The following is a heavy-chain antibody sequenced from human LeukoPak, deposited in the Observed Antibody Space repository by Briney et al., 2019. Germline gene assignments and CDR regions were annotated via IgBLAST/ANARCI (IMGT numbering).Heavy chain of an antibody. CDR3: AREHFGGSSSYMDY. CDR2: IWYDGSNK. Sequence: GGSLRLSCAASGFTFSSYAMHWVRQAPGKGLEWVAVIWYDGSNKYYADSVKGRFTISRDNSKNTLYLQMNSLRAEDTAVYYCAREHFGGSSSYMDYWGQGTLVTVSS. D-gene: IGHD6-6*01. V-gene: IGHV3-33*08. J-gene: IGHJ4*02. CDR1: GFTFSSYA.